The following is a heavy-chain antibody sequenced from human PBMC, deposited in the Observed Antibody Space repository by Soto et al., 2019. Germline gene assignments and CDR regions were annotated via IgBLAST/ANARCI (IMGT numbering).Heavy chain of an antibody. J-gene: IGHJ4*02. CDR2: IIPIFGTA. D-gene: IGHD5-12*01. CDR3: ARDLSGPA. V-gene: IGHV1-69*13. Sequence: EASVKVSCKASGCTFSSYAISWVRQAPGQGLEWMGGIIPIFGTANYAQKFQGRVTITAGESTSTAYMELSSLRSEDTAVYYCARDLSGPAWGQGTLVTVSS. CDR1: GCTFSSYA.